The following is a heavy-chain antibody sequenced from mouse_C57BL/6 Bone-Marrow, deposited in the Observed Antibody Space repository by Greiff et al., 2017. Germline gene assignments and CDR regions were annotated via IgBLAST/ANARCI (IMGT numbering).Heavy chain of an antibody. J-gene: IGHJ1*03. D-gene: IGHD1-1*01. CDR2: SRNKANDYTT. Sequence: EVKVVESGGGLVQSGRSLRLSCATSGFTFSDFYMEWVRQAPGKGLEWIAASRNKANDYTTEYSASVKGRFIVSRDTSQSILYLQMNALRAEDTAIYYCARDAITTVVGSHWYFDVWGTGTTVTVSS. CDR3: ARDAITTVVGSHWYFDV. V-gene: IGHV7-1*01. CDR1: GFTFSDFY.